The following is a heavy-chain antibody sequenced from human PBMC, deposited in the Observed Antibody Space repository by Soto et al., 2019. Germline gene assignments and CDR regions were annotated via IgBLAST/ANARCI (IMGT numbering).Heavy chain of an antibody. Sequence: ASVKVSCKASGYTFTGYYMHWVRQAPGQGLEWMGWINPNSGGTNYAQKFQGRVTMTRDTSISTAYMELSRLRSDDTAVYYCARGEELWPYYFDYWGQGTLVTVSS. J-gene: IGHJ4*02. CDR1: GYTFTGYY. V-gene: IGHV1-2*02. CDR3: ARGEELWPYYFDY. D-gene: IGHD5-18*01. CDR2: INPNSGGT.